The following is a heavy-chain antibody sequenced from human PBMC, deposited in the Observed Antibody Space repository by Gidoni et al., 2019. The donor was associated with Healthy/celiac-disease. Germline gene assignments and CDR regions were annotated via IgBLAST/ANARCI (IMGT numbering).Heavy chain of an antibody. CDR3: AREAAYYFDY. V-gene: IGHV4-34*01. Sequence: QVQLQQWGAGLLQPSETLSLTCAVYGGSFSGYYWSWIRQPPGKGLEWIGEINHSGSTNYNPSLKSRVTISVDTSKNQFSLKLSSVTAADTAVYYCAREAAYYFDYWGQGTLVTVSS. J-gene: IGHJ4*02. CDR2: INHSGST. D-gene: IGHD6-13*01. CDR1: GGSFSGYY.